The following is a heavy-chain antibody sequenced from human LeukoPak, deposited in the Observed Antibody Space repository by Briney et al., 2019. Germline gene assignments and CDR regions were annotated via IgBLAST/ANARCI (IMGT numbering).Heavy chain of an antibody. CDR1: GYSISSGYY. V-gene: IGHV4-38-2*02. CDR2: IHHSGST. Sequence: SETLSLTCTVSGYSISSGYYWGWIRPPPGKGLEWIGSIHHSGSTYYNPSLKSRVTISVDTSKNQFSLKLSSVTAADTAVYYCVAYDSSGRYYYYYGMDVWGQGTTVTVSS. CDR3: VAYDSSGRYYYYYGMDV. D-gene: IGHD3-22*01. J-gene: IGHJ6*02.